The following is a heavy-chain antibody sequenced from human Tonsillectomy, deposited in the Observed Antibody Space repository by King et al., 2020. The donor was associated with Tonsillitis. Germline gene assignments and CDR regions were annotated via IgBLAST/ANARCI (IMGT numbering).Heavy chain of an antibody. CDR3: AREGAGGVTIFNTIDY. D-gene: IGHD2-21*01. CDR2: ISADNGNT. Sequence: VQLVQSGAEVKKPGASVKVSCKASGYTFTSYGISWVRQAPGQGLEWRGGISADNGNTNYAQKLQGRVTMTTDTSTSTAYMELRSLRSDDTAVYYCAREGAGGVTIFNTIDYWGQGTLVTVSS. V-gene: IGHV1-18*04. J-gene: IGHJ4*02. CDR1: GYTFTSYG.